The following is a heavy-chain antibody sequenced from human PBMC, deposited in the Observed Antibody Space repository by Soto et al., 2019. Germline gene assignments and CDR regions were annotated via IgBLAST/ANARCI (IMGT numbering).Heavy chain of an antibody. D-gene: IGHD6-13*01. CDR3: ASELAAAGTYYYYMDV. V-gene: IGHV1-69*02. J-gene: IGHJ6*03. Sequence: SVKVSCKASGGTFSSYTISWVRQAPGQGLEWMGRIIPILGIANYAQKFQGRVTITADKSTSTAYMELSSLRSEDTAVYYCASELAAAGTYYYYMDVWGKGTTVTVSS. CDR1: GGTFSSYT. CDR2: IIPILGIA.